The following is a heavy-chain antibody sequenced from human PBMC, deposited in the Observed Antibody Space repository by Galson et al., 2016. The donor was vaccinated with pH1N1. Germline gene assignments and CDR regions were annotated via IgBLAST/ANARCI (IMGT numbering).Heavy chain of an antibody. CDR3: ARRAGVAAAGAFDL. CDR2: IYPGDSDT. V-gene: IGHV5-51*01. Sequence: TIYPGDSDTRYSPSFEGQVTMSADKSISTAYLHWSSLKASDTAMYYCARRAGVAAAGAFDLWGQGTLLIVSS. D-gene: IGHD6-13*01. J-gene: IGHJ5*02.